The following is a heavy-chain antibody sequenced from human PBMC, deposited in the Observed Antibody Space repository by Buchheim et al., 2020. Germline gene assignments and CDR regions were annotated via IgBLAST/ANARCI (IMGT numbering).Heavy chain of an antibody. Sequence: QVQLVESGGGVVQPGRSLRLSCAASGFSFSNYGMHWVRQAPDKGLEWVAIISNDGSNELYADSVKGRFTISRDNSKNTLYLQMNSLRAEDTAVYYCAKGGSDYGDSWGQGTL. CDR3: AKGGSDYGDS. CDR2: ISNDGSNE. J-gene: IGHJ4*02. CDR1: GFSFSNYG. D-gene: IGHD3-10*01. V-gene: IGHV3-30*18.